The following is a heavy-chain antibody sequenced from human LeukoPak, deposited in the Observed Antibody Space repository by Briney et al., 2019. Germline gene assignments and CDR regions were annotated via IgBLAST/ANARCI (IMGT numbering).Heavy chain of an antibody. D-gene: IGHD6-19*01. V-gene: IGHV1-2*06. CDR2: INPNSGDT. Sequence: GASVKVSCKASGYTFTAYYMHWVRQAPGQGLEWMGRINPNSGDTNYAQKFQGRVTMTRDTSINTAYMELSRLRSDDTAVYYCARVAEAEFDYWGQGTLVTVSS. J-gene: IGHJ4*02. CDR3: ARVAEAEFDY. CDR1: GYTFTAYY.